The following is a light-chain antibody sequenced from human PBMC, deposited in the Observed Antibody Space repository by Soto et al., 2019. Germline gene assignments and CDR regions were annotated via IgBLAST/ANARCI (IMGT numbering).Light chain of an antibody. Sequence: QSALTQPDSVSRSPGQTITVSCTGSSSDVGAYNYVSWYQQHPGKAPKLIIHGVTNRPSGVSNRFSGSKSDYTASLTISGLQAEYVSEYDCSSDIPSYCYVF. V-gene: IGLV2-14*01. J-gene: IGLJ1*01. CDR1: SSDVGAYNY. CDR3: SSDIPSYCYV. CDR2: GVT.